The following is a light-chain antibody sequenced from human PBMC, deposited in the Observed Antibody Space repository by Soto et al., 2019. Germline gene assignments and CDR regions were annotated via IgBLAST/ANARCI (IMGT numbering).Light chain of an antibody. J-gene: IGLJ7*01. CDR2: EVS. V-gene: IGLV2-14*01. Sequence: QSVLTQPASVSGSPGQSITISCTGTSSDVGGYNHVAWYQQYPGKAPKLIIFEVSDRPSGISNRFSGSKSANTASLSISGLQAEDEADYYCSSYKRGATLVFGGGTQLTV. CDR3: SSYKRGATLV. CDR1: SSDVGGYNH.